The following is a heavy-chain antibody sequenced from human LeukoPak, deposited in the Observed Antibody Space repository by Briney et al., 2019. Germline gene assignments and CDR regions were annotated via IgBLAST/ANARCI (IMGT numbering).Heavy chain of an antibody. J-gene: IGHJ4*02. V-gene: IGHV3-21*01. CDR2: ISSSSSYI. Sequence: PGGSLRLSCAASGFTFSSYSMNWVRQAPGKGLEWVSSISSSSSYIYYADSVKGRFTISRDNAKNSLYLQMNSLRAEDTAVYYCARPLFPFWTPDGIGLDYWGQGTLVTVSS. D-gene: IGHD3/OR15-3a*01. CDR3: ARPLFPFWTPDGIGLDY. CDR1: GFTFSSYS.